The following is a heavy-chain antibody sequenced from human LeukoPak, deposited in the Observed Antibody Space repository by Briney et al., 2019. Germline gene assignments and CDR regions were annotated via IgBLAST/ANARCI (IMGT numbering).Heavy chain of an antibody. V-gene: IGHV3-13*01. CDR2: IGTASDT. CDR3: ARGPPRGKYYYMDV. D-gene: IGHD1-1*01. CDR1: GFTFSSFD. Sequence: PGGSLRLSCAASGFTFSSFDMHWVRQPTGQGLEWVSTIGTASDTYCPGSVEGRFTLSRDNAKNSLYLQMNSLTAGDTAVYHCARGPPRGKYYYMDVWGKGTTVTVSS. J-gene: IGHJ6*03.